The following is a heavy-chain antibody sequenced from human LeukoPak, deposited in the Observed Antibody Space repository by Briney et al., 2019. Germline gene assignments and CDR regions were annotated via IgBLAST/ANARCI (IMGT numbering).Heavy chain of an antibody. CDR2: IWYDGSNK. Sequence: GGSLRLSCAASGFTFSSYGMHWVRQAPGKGLEWVAVIWYDGSNKYYADSVKGRFTISRDNSKNTLYLQMNSLRADDTAVYYCASRSPALDYWGQGTLVTVSS. J-gene: IGHJ4*02. CDR1: GFTFSSYG. CDR3: ASRSPALDY. V-gene: IGHV3-33*01. D-gene: IGHD2-2*01.